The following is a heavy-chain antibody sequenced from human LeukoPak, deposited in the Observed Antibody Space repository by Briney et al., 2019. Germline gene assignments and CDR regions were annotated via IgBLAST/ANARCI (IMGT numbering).Heavy chain of an antibody. CDR2: IPSSGGTI. V-gene: IGHV3-48*03. D-gene: IGHD4-17*01. Sequence: GGSLRLSCAASGFTFNNYEMNWVRHAPRKGLEWVSYIPSSGGTIYYADSVKGRFTMSRDNAKNSVYLQMNSLRAEDTAVYYCARDDYGATFDAFDIWGQGTMVTVSS. CDR1: GFTFNNYE. J-gene: IGHJ3*02. CDR3: ARDDYGATFDAFDI.